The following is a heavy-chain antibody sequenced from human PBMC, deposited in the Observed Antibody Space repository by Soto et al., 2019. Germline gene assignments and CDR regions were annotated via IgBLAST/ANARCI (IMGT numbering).Heavy chain of an antibody. V-gene: IGHV1-2*04. Sequence: ASVKVSCKASGYTFTGYYMHWVRPAPGQGLEWLGWINPNSGGTNYAQKFQGWVTMTRDTSISTAYMELSRLRSDDTAVYYCAREVQGDILTGYYNVIYFDYWGQGTLVTVSS. D-gene: IGHD3-9*01. CDR2: INPNSGGT. CDR1: GYTFTGYY. CDR3: AREVQGDILTGYYNVIYFDY. J-gene: IGHJ4*02.